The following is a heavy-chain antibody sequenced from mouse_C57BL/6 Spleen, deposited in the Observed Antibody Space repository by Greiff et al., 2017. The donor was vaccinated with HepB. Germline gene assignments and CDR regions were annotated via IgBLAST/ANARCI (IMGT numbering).Heavy chain of an antibody. D-gene: IGHD1-1*01. CDR2: ISDGGSYT. CDR3: ARDGGDYGSSLWYFDV. V-gene: IGHV5-4*01. J-gene: IGHJ1*03. Sequence: EVKVVESGGGLVKPGGSLKLSCAASGFTFSSYAMSWVRQTPEKRLEWVATISDGGSYTYYPDNVKGRFTISRDNAKNNLYLQMSHLKSEDTAMYYCARDGGDYGSSLWYFDVWGTGTTVTVSS. CDR1: GFTFSSYA.